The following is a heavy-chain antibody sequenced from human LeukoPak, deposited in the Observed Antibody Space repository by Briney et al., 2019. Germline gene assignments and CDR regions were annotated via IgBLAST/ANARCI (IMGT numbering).Heavy chain of an antibody. CDR1: GVTLSPYG. D-gene: IGHD6-25*01. CDR3: AKDKGQQRLLNWLDP. CDR2: ISYEGGTQ. V-gene: IGHV3-30*18. Sequence: GMSLRLSCAASGVTLSPYGMHWVRQAPGKGLEWVAVISYEGGTQHYADSVKGRFIISRDNPRNTLYLQMNILRTEDTAVYYCAKDKGQQRLLNWLDPSGQGTLVTVSS. J-gene: IGHJ5*02.